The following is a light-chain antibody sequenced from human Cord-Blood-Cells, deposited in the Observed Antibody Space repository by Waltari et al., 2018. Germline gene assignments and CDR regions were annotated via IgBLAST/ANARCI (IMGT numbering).Light chain of an antibody. V-gene: IGKV4-1*01. CDR3: QQYYSTPLT. Sequence: DIVMTQSPDSLAVSLGWRATINCKSSQSVLYSSNNKNYLAWYQQKPGQPPKLLIYWASTRESGVPDRFSGSGSGTDFTLTISSLQAEDVAVYYCQQYYSTPLTFGGGTKVEIK. CDR1: QSVLYSSNNKNY. J-gene: IGKJ4*01. CDR2: WAS.